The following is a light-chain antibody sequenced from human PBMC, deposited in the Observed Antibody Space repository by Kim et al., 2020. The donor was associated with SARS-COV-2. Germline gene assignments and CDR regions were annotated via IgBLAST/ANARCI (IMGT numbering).Light chain of an antibody. Sequence: VEERDTVTGQARQGMSGWLAWYQQKPGKAPKLLIYKVSSLKSGVPSRLSGSRSGTEITLTIRSLQHDNLATYNCQQEKSYPCAFGQGTKLEI. CDR2: KVS. CDR1: QGMSGW. V-gene: IGKV1-5*03. CDR3: QQEKSYPCA. J-gene: IGKJ2*02.